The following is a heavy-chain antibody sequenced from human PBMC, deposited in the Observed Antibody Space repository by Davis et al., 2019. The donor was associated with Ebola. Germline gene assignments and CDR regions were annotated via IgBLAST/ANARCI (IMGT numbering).Heavy chain of an antibody. V-gene: IGHV1-3*01. Sequence: AATVKVSCKTSGYIFTRYSIHWVRQAPGEGLEWVGWINGGNGDTKCSQKFQDRVTFTRDTSASTAYMELSSLRSEDTAVYYCARDWSYCGGDCYSLFVYWGQGTLVTVSS. CDR1: GYIFTRYS. J-gene: IGHJ4*02. CDR3: ARDWSYCGGDCYSLFVY. CDR2: INGGNGDT. D-gene: IGHD2-21*01.